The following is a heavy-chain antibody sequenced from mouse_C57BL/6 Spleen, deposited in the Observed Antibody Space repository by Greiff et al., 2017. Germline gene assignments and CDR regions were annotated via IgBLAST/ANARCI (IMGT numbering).Heavy chain of an antibody. D-gene: IGHD1-1*01. V-gene: IGHV5-6*01. J-gene: IGHJ2*01. CDR1: GFTFSSYG. CDR3: ARITTVVARYYFDY. CDR2: ISSGGSYT. Sequence: EVKVVESGGDLVKPGGSLKLSCAASGFTFSSYGMSWVRQTPDKRLEWVATISSGGSYTYYPDSVKGRFTISRDNAKNTLYLQMSSLKSEDTAMYYCARITTVVARYYFDYWGQGTTLTVSS.